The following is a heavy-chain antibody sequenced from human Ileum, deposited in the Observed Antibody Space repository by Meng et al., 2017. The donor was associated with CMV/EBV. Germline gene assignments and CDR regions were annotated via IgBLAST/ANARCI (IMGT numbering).Heavy chain of an antibody. Sequence: TRGMTWGRQDPGQGLEWVGWVGAYNGKTNSAQKLQGRVTLTTDTSTNTAFLELRSLRSDDTALYYCASPLDGVNGKCSTHWGQGTLVTVSS. CDR2: VGAYNGKT. J-gene: IGHJ4*02. CDR3: ASPLDGVNGKCSTH. D-gene: IGHD2-8*01. CDR1: TRG. V-gene: IGHV1-18*01.